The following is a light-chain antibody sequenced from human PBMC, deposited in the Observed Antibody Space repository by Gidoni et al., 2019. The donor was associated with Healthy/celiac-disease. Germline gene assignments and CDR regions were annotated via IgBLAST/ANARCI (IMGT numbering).Light chain of an antibody. CDR1: QSLLHSNGYNY. V-gene: IGKV2-28*01. J-gene: IGKJ3*01. Sequence: DLVMTQSPLSLPVTPGEPASISCRSTQSLLHSNGYNYLDWYLQNPGQSPQLLIYLGSNRASGVTDRFSGSGSGTDLTMKISRVEAEDVGVYYCMQALQTLPITFGPGTKVDIK. CDR3: MQALQTLPIT. CDR2: LGS.